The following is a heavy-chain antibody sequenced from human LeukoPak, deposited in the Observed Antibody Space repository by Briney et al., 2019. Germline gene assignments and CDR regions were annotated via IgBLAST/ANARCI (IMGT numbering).Heavy chain of an antibody. CDR2: VSYSGTIK. D-gene: IGHD2-2*01. Sequence: GRSLRLSCVASGFTFSNYTMHWVRQAPGKTLEWVAVVSYSGTIKSYADSVKSRLTISRDNSQNTLYLQMNSLRAEDTAVYYCVATSGSSTNWGQGTLVTVSS. V-gene: IGHV3-30-3*01. J-gene: IGHJ4*02. CDR3: VATSGSSTN. CDR1: GFTFSNYT.